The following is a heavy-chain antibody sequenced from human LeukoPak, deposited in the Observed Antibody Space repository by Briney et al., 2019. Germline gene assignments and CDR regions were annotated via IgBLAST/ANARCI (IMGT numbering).Heavy chain of an antibody. J-gene: IGHJ6*03. CDR1: GGSISSSTNW. D-gene: IGHD2-8*01. V-gene: IGHV4-4*02. CDR2: IYHSGGT. CDR3: ATNGYYCMDV. Sequence: SETLSLTCTVSGGSISSSTNWWSWVRQPPGKGLEWIGEIYHSGGTNYNPSLKSRITISVDKSQNQFSLKVNSLTAADTAVYYCATNGYYCMDVWGKGTTVTVSS.